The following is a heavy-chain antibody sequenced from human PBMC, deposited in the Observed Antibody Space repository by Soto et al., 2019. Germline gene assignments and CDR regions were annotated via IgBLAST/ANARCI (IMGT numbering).Heavy chain of an antibody. CDR1: GYTFNTYY. J-gene: IGHJ4*02. D-gene: IGHD2-21*02. CDR2: IHPSGGGT. Sequence: ASVKVSCKPSGYTFNTYYLHWVRQAPGLALEWMGVIHPSGGGTTYAQKFLGRVTVTRDTSTTTVFMELSSLRSDDTAVYYCAFGGHSAVVTASFVHCSQLTLVTVCS. CDR3: AFGGHSAVVTASFVH. V-gene: IGHV1-46*02.